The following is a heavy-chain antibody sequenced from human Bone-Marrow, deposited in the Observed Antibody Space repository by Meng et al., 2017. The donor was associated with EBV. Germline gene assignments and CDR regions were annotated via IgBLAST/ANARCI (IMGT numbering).Heavy chain of an antibody. CDR1: GGTFSSYA. J-gene: IGHJ4*02. V-gene: IGHV1-69*01. CDR3: ARATRGLFDY. Sequence: QVQLVQSGAGVKKPGSSVEVACKAAGGTFSSYAISWVRQAPGQGLEWMGGIIPIFGTANYAQKFQGRVTITADESTSTAYMELSSLRSEDTAVYYCARATRGLFDYWGQGTLVTVSS. D-gene: IGHD5-24*01. CDR2: IIPIFGTA.